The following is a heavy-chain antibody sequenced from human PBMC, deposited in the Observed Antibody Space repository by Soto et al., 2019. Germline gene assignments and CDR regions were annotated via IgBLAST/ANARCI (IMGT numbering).Heavy chain of an antibody. J-gene: IGHJ5*02. V-gene: IGHV4-31*03. CDR3: ARAGATAMVSYIPWFDP. CDR2: IYYSGST. CDR1: GGSISSGGYY. D-gene: IGHD5-18*01. Sequence: TLSLTCTVSGGSISSGGYYWSWIRQHPGKGLEWIGYIYYSGSTYYNPSLKSRVTISVDTSKNQFSLKLSSVTAADTAVYYCARAGATAMVSYIPWFDPWGQGTLVTVSS.